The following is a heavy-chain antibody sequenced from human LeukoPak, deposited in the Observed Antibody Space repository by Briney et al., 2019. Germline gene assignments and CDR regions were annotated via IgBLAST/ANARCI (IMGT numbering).Heavy chain of an antibody. V-gene: IGHV1-69*13. CDR2: IIPIFGTA. CDR3: ARVRQWLETDFDY. CDR1: GGTFSSYA. J-gene: IGHJ4*02. D-gene: IGHD6-19*01. Sequence: SVKVSCKASGGTFSSYAISWVRQAPGQGLEWMGGIIPIFGTANYAQKFQGRVTITADESTSTAYMELSSLRSEDTAVYYCARVRQWLETDFDYWGQGTLVTVSS.